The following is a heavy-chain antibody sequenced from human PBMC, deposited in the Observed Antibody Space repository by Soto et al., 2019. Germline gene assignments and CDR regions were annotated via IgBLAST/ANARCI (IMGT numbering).Heavy chain of an antibody. CDR2: IDPSDSYT. Sequence: GESLKISCKGSGYSFTSYWISWVRQMPGKGLEWMGRIDPSDSYTNYSPSFQGHVTISADKSISTAYLQWSSLKASDTAMYYCARTHITGTGFYYGLDVWSQGTTVTVSS. J-gene: IGHJ6*02. CDR3: ARTHITGTGFYYGLDV. V-gene: IGHV5-10-1*01. D-gene: IGHD1-7*01. CDR1: GYSFTSYW.